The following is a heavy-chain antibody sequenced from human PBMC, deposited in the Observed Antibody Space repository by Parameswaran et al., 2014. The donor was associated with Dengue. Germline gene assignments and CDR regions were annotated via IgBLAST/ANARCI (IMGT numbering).Heavy chain of an antibody. Sequence: WVRQAPGQGLEWMGIINPSGGSTSYAQKFQGRVTMTRDTSTSTVYMELSSLRSEDTAVYYCAREYGDGMDVWGQGTTVTVSS. CDR3: AREYGDGMDV. D-gene: IGHD4-17*01. V-gene: IGHV1-46*01. J-gene: IGHJ6*02. CDR2: INPSGGST.